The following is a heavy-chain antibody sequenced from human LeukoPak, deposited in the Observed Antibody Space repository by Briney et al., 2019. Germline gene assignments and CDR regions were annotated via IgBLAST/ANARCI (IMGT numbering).Heavy chain of an antibody. D-gene: IGHD6-19*01. CDR1: GASISSFKW. CDR2: IYYSGST. V-gene: IGHV4-38-2*02. J-gene: IGHJ4*02. Sequence: ASETLSLTCTVSGASISSFKWWSWVRQPPGKGLEWIGSIYYSGSTYYNPSLKSRVTISVDTSKNQFSLKLSSVTAADTAVYYCAREVAGTPWIDNWGQGTLVTVSS. CDR3: AREVAGTPWIDN.